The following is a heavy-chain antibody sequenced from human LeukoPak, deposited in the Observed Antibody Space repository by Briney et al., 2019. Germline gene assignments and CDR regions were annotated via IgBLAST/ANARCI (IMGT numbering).Heavy chain of an antibody. CDR1: GGSISSYY. J-gene: IGHJ5*02. Sequence: SETLSLTCTVSGGSISSYYWSWIRQPPGKGLEWIGYIYYSGSTNYNPSLKNRVTISVDTSKNQFSLKLTSVTAADTAVYYCARAGDYGDYVGWFDPWGQGTLVTVSS. V-gene: IGHV4-59*12. CDR3: ARAGDYGDYVGWFDP. D-gene: IGHD4-17*01. CDR2: IYYSGST.